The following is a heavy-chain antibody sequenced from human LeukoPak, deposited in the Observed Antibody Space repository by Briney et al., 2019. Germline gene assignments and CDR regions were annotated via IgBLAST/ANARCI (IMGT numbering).Heavy chain of an antibody. V-gene: IGHV4-59*08. CDR2: IYYSGST. Sequence: KPSETLSLTCTVSGGSISSYYWSWIRQPPGKGLEWIGYIYYSGSTNYNPSLKSRVTISVDTSKNQFSLKLSSVTAADTAAYYCAGTYYDFWSGYSGFDYWGQGTLVTVSS. CDR3: AGTYYDFWSGYSGFDY. CDR1: GGSISSYY. J-gene: IGHJ4*02. D-gene: IGHD3-3*01.